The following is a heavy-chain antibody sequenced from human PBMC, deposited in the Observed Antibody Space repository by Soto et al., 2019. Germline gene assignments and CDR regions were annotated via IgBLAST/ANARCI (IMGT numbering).Heavy chain of an antibody. Sequence: SETLSLTCAVYGGSFSGYYWSWIRQPPGKGLEWIGEIYHSGRTYYNPSLKSRVGILVDTSKNQFSLNLNSVTAADTAVYYCARWVEVSLDYFDSWGQGTPVTVSS. CDR1: GGSFSGYY. D-gene: IGHD1-20*01. CDR3: ARWVEVSLDYFDS. J-gene: IGHJ4*02. CDR2: IYHSGRT. V-gene: IGHV4-34*01.